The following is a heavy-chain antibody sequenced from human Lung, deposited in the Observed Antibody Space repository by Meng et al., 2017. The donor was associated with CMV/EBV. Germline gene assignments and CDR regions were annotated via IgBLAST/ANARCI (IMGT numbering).Heavy chain of an antibody. CDR1: GLPFNNYA. J-gene: IGHJ4*02. CDR3: AKGFYSGSGSYYPSDY. CDR2: ISGSGGST. Sequence: SGLPFNNYAMSWVRQAPGKGLEWVSGISGSGGSTHYPDSVKGRFTISRDNSKNTLYLQMNSLRAEDTAVYYCAKGFYSGSGSYYPSDYWGQGTLVTVSS. V-gene: IGHV3-23*01. D-gene: IGHD3-10*01.